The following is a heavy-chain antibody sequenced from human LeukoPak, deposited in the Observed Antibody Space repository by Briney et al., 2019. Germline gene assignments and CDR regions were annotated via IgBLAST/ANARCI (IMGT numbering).Heavy chain of an antibody. V-gene: IGHV4-34*01. CDR2: INHSGST. CDR1: GGSFSGYY. Sequence: SETLSLTCAVYGGSFSGYYWSWIRQPPGKGLEWIGEINHSGSTNYNPSLKSRVTISVDTSKNQFSLKLSSVTAADTAVYYCARDSGGSSDYWGQGTLVTVSS. J-gene: IGHJ4*02. CDR3: ARDSGGSSDY. D-gene: IGHD2-15*01.